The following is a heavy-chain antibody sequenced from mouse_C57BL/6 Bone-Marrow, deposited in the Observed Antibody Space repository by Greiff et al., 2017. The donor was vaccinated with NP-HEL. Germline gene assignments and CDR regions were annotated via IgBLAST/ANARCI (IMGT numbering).Heavy chain of an antibody. J-gene: IGHJ3*01. V-gene: IGHV5-6*01. D-gene: IGHD2-1*01. CDR1: GFTFSSYG. Sequence: EVQLVESGGDLVKPGGSLKLSCAASGFTFSSYGMSWVRQTPDKRLEWVATISSGGSYTYYPDSVKGRFTISRDNAKNTLYLQMSSLKSEDTAMYYCARPGGNPWFAYWGQGTLVTVSA. CDR2: ISSGGSYT. CDR3: ARPGGNPWFAY.